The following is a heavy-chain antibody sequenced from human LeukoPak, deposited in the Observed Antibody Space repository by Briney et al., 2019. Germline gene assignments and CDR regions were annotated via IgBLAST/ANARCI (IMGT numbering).Heavy chain of an antibody. CDR3: AKDIWFGEPKYYFDY. D-gene: IGHD3-10*01. CDR2: ISYDGSNK. Sequence: GGSLRLSCAASGFTFSSYGMHWVRQAPGKGLEWVAVISYDGSNKYYADSVKGRFTISRDNSKNTLYLQMNSLRAEDTAVYYCAKDIWFGEPKYYFDYWGQGTLVTVSS. V-gene: IGHV3-30*18. CDR1: GFTFSSYG. J-gene: IGHJ4*02.